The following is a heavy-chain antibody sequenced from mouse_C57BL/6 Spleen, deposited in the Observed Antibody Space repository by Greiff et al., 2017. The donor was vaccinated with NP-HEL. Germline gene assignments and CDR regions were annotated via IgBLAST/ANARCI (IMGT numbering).Heavy chain of an antibody. V-gene: IGHV1-64*01. Sequence: QVQLQQPGAELVKPGASVKLSCKASVYTFTSYWMPWVKQRPGQGLELIGMIHPNSGSTNYNEKFKCKATLPVVKSSSPAYMQLSSLTSEDSAVDYCAGYYYGRRYFDVWGTGTTVTVSS. CDR3: AGYYYGRRYFDV. D-gene: IGHD1-1*01. CDR2: IHPNSGST. J-gene: IGHJ1*03. CDR1: VYTFTSYW.